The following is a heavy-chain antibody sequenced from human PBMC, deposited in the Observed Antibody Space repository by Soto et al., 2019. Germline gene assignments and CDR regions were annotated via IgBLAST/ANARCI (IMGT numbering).Heavy chain of an antibody. CDR1: GGSISSSSYY. Sequence: QLQLQESGPGLVKPSETLSLTCTVSGGSISSSSYYWGWIRQPPGKGLEWIGSIYYSGSTYYNPSTKSRFTISVDTSTNQFSLQLSSVTAADTAVYYCARRDMTTVSPFDYWGQGTLVTVSS. CDR3: ARRDMTTVSPFDY. J-gene: IGHJ4*02. CDR2: IYYSGST. V-gene: IGHV4-39*01. D-gene: IGHD4-17*01.